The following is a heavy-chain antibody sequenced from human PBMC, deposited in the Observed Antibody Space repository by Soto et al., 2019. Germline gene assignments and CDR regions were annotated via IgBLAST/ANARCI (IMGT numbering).Heavy chain of an antibody. CDR3: AAAYSNFSPCDY. V-gene: IGHV4-59*08. J-gene: IGHJ4*02. D-gene: IGHD6-13*01. CDR2: IYYTGST. Sequence: WTWIRQSPGKGLEWIGNIYYTGSTKYNPSLKSRITISLDTSRNQFSLKLSSVTAADTAVYYCAAAYSNFSPCDYWGQGTLVTVSS.